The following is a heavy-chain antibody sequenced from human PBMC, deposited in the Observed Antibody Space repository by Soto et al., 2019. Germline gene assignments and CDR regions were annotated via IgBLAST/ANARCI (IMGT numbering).Heavy chain of an antibody. CDR2: INAGNGNT. Sequence: GASVKVSCKASGYTFTSYAMHWVRQAPGQRLEWMGWINAGNGNTKYSQKFQGRVTITRDTSASTAYMELSSLRSEDTAVYYCARGHSSGWYYFDYWGQGTLVTVSS. CDR1: GYTFTSYA. D-gene: IGHD6-19*01. CDR3: ARGHSSGWYYFDY. J-gene: IGHJ4*02. V-gene: IGHV1-3*01.